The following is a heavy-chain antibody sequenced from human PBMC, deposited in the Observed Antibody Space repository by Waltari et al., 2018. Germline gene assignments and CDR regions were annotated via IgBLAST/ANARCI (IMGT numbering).Heavy chain of an antibody. V-gene: IGHV3-30*01. CDR1: GFTFSSSA. D-gene: IGHD2-15*01. J-gene: IGHJ4*02. Sequence: QVQLVESGGVVVQPGRSLRLSCAASGFTFSSSAMHWVRQAPGKGLEWVAVISYDGSNKYYADSVKGRFTISRDNSKNTLYLQMNSLRAEDTAVYYCARVGHFDYWGQGTLVTVSS. CDR3: ARVGHFDY. CDR2: ISYDGSNK.